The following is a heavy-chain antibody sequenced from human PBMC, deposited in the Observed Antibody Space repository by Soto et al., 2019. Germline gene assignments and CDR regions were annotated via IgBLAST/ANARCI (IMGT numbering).Heavy chain of an antibody. J-gene: IGHJ4*02. CDR2: ISAYNGKT. D-gene: IGHD6-13*01. Sequence: QVQLVQSGAEVKKPGASVKVSCKASGYTFNIYGISWVRQAPGQGLEWMGWISAYNGKTNYTQKLQGRATITTDTATSTAYMELRSLRSDGTAIYYCARTRSSSWRVDHWGQGTLITVSA. V-gene: IGHV1-18*01. CDR1: GYTFNIYG. CDR3: ARTRSSSWRVDH.